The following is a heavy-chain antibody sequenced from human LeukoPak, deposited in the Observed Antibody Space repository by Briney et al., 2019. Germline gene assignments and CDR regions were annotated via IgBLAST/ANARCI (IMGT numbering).Heavy chain of an antibody. D-gene: IGHD5-12*01. CDR3: ARGVNSGYVSLVRTFDY. CDR1: GGSFGGYY. CDR2: INHSGST. J-gene: IGHJ4*02. V-gene: IGHV4-34*01. Sequence: SETLSLTCAVYGGSFGGYYWSWIRQPPGKGLEWIGEINHSGSTNYNPSLKSRVTISVDTSKNQFSLKLSSVTAADTAVYYCARGVNSGYVSLVRTFDYWSQGTLVTVSS.